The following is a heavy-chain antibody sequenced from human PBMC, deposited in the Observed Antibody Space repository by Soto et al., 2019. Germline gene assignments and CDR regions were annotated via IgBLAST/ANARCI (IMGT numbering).Heavy chain of an antibody. CDR1: GYTFTSYG. Sequence: ASVKVSCKASGYTFTSYGISWVRQAPGQGLEWMGWMSAYNGNTNYAQKLQGRVTITTDTSTSTAYMELRSLRSDDTAVYYCASLFQYYRDTSAKSACFDHWGQETLLTVS. J-gene: IGHJ5*02. D-gene: IGHD3-22*01. CDR3: ASLFQYYRDTSAKSACFDH. V-gene: IGHV1-18*01. CDR2: MSAYNGNT.